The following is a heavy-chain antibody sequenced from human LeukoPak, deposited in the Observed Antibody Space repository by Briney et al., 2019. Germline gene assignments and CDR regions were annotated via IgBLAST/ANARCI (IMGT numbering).Heavy chain of an antibody. D-gene: IGHD5-18*01. V-gene: IGHV3-74*01. CDR1: EFSVGSNY. Sequence: GGSLRLSCAASEFSVGSNYMTWVRQAPGKGLVWVSRINSDGGSTTYADSVKGRFTISRDNAKNTLYLQMNSLRAEDTAVYYCARGNTAMRYYYYYYMDVWGKGTTVTISS. CDR3: ARGNTAMRYYYYYYMDV. J-gene: IGHJ6*03. CDR2: INSDGGST.